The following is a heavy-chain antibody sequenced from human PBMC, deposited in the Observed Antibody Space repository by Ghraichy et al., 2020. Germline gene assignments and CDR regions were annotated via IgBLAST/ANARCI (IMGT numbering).Heavy chain of an antibody. CDR1: GGSISSYY. J-gene: IGHJ2*01. V-gene: IGHV4-59*08. CDR2: IYYSGST. CDR3: ARHSSEFNYFDL. Sequence: SETLSLTCTVSGGSISSYYWSWIRQPPRKGLEWIGYIYYSGSTNYNPSLKSRVTISVDTSKNQFSLKLSSVTAADSAMYYCARHSSEFNYFDLWGRCTLVTVSS. D-gene: IGHD3-10*01.